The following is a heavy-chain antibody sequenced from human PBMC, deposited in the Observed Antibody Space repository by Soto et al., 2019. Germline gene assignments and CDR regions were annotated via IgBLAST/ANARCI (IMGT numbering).Heavy chain of an antibody. CDR1: GYTFSTYG. D-gene: IGHD1-26*01. CDR2: ISAYTHYT. V-gene: IGHV1-18*01. Sequence: QVDLVQSGPEVRKPGASVNVSCKASGYTFSTYGISWVRQAPGQGLEWLGWISAYTHYTNYAQKFQGRVTMTTDPSTNTAYMELRSLRSGDTAMYFCARVGPSREVPYPFEYWGQGTLVTVSS. CDR3: ARVGPSREVPYPFEY. J-gene: IGHJ4*02.